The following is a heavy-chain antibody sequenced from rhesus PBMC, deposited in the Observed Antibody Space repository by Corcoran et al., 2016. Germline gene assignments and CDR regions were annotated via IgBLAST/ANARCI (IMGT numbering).Heavy chain of an antibody. CDR2: IYGSGGGT. V-gene: IGHV4-106*01. CDR3: ARDENGLDS. CDR1: GGSISSGYYY. Sequence: VQLQESGPGLVKPSETLSLTCAVSGGSISSGYYYWSWIRQPPGKGLEWIGYIYGSGGGTNYNPSLKNRVTISIDTSKNQFSLKLSSVTAADTAVYYCARDENGLDSWGQGVVVTVSS. J-gene: IGHJ6*01.